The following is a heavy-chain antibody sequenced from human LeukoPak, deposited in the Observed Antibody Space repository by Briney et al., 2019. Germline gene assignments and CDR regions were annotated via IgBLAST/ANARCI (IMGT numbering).Heavy chain of an antibody. CDR3: ARHVGYCSSTRCNSRSDP. D-gene: IGHD2-2*01. CDR2: SYYSGTT. V-gene: IGHV4-59*01. CDR1: GASITSYY. Sequence: SETLSLTCTVSGASITSYYWSWIRQPPGKGLEWLASSYYSGTTHYNPSLKSRVTMSVDTSKSQFSLNLSSVIAADAAVYYCARHVGYCSSTRCNSRSDPWGQGTLVTVSS. J-gene: IGHJ5*02.